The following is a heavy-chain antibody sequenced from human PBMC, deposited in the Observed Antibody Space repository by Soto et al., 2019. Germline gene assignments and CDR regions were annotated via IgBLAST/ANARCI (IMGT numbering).Heavy chain of an antibody. CDR1: GFTFSSYS. CDR2: ISSSSSTT. J-gene: IGHJ5*02. V-gene: IGHV3-48*01. Sequence: GGSLRLSCAASGFTFSSYSMNWVRQAPGKGLEWVSYISSSSSTTYYADSVKGRFTISRDNAKNSLYLQMNSLRAEDTAVYYCARVRYCSGGSRYWFDPWGQGTLVTVSS. CDR3: ARVRYCSGGSRYWFDP. D-gene: IGHD2-15*01.